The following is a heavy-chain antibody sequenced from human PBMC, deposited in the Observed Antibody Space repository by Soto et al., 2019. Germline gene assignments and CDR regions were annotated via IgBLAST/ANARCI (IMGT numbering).Heavy chain of an antibody. CDR3: ARDLGYYDSSGYYSDAFDI. V-gene: IGHV6-1*01. CDR1: GDSVSSNSAA. Sequence: RSLTCAISGDSVSSNSAAWNWIRQSPSRGLEWLGRTYYRSKWYNDYAVSVKSRITINPDTSKNQFSLQLNSVTPEDTAVYYCARDLGYYDSSGYYSDAFDIWGQGTMVTVSS. J-gene: IGHJ3*02. CDR2: TYYRSKWYN. D-gene: IGHD3-22*01.